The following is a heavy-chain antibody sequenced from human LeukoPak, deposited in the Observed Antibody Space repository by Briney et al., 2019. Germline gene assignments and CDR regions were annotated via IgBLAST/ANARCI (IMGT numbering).Heavy chain of an antibody. CDR1: GGSFSGYY. J-gene: IGHJ5*02. V-gene: IGHV4-34*01. D-gene: IGHD1-26*01. CDR2: INHSGST. CDR3: ARDPYSGSYWFDP. Sequence: PSETLSLTXAVYGGSFSGYYWSWIRQPPGKGLEWIGEINHSGSTNYNPSLKSRVTISVDTSKNQFSLKLSSVTAADTAVYCCARDPYSGSYWFDPWGQGTLVTVSS.